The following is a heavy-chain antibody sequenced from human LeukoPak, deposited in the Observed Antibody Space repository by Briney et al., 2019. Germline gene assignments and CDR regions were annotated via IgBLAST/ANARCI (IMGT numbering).Heavy chain of an antibody. CDR3: ARGSTSSGWQGGY. J-gene: IGHJ4*02. V-gene: IGHV3-21*01. D-gene: IGHD6-19*01. CDR1: GFTFSSYS. Sequence: PGGSLRLSCAASGFTFSSYSMNWVRQAPGKGLEWVSSISSSSSYIYYADSVKGRFTISRDNAKNSLYLQMNSLRAEDTAVYYCARGSTSSGWQGGYWGQGTLVTVSS. CDR2: ISSSSSYI.